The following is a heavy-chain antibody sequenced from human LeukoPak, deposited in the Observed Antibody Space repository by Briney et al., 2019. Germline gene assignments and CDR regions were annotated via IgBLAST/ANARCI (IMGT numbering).Heavy chain of an antibody. CDR1: GLPLSSYG. CDR3: ARSIEVGGAHTRYGMDG. D-gene: IGHD2-15*01. CDR2: PWYGGSNK. Sequence: PGGCLRLSCAVSGLPLSSYGTHCARDAPGKARECGRDPWYGGSNKYYADSVKGRFTISRDNSKNTLYLQMNSLRAEDTAVYYCARSIEVGGAHTRYGMDGWGQVITVS. V-gene: IGHV3-33*01. J-gene: IGHJ6*02.